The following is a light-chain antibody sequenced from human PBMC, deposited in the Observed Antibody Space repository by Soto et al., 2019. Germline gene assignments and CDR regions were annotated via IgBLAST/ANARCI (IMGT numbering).Light chain of an antibody. CDR3: QQFNIYPIT. CDR2: DVS. J-gene: IGKJ5*01. Sequence: AIQVTQSPSSLSASVGDRVTITCRASQDIRGALAWYQQKPGKAPKLLIYDVSTVQSGVPSRFSGRGSGTEFTLTITSLQPEDFATYYCQQFNIYPITFGQGTLLEIK. V-gene: IGKV1-13*02. CDR1: QDIRGA.